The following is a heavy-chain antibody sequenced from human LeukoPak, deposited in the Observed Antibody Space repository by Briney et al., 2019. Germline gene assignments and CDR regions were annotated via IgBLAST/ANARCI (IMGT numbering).Heavy chain of an antibody. CDR3: TKYYYDSSGFYYHYDS. V-gene: IGHV3-15*01. CDR2: IRSKTEGGTT. D-gene: IGHD3-22*01. Sequence: GGSLRLSCAASGFTLSNAWMSWVRQAPGKGLEWVGRIRSKTEGGTTEYAAPVKGRFTISRDDTKNTLYLQMYSLKTEDTAVYYCTKYYYDSSGFYYHYDSWGQGTLVTVSS. J-gene: IGHJ4*02. CDR1: GFTLSNAW.